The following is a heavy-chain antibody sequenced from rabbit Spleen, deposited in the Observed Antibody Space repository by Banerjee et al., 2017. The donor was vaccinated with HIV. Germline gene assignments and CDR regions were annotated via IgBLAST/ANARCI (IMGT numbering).Heavy chain of an antibody. CDR1: GIDFSSYNF. D-gene: IGHD1-1*01. Sequence: QQQLEESGGGLVKPGGTLTLTCKASGIDFSSYNFICWVRQAPGKGLEWIACIDIGSRDFTYYASWAKGRFIMSRTSSTKVTLQMTSLTAADTATYFCARDLVAVIGWNFSLWGPGTLVTVS. J-gene: IGHJ6*01. CDR3: ARDLVAVIGWNFSL. V-gene: IGHV1S45*01. CDR2: IDIGSRDFT.